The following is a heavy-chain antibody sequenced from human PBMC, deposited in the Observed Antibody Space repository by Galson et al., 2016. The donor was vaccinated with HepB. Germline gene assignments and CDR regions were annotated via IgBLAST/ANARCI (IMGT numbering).Heavy chain of an antibody. Sequence: PSLTCTVSGGSISSGGYYWTWIRQHPGKGLEWIGYTYYSGSTYYNSSLKSRVIISVDTSKNQLSLMLSSVTAADTAVYYCARGSNCSGGRCFWFDPWGQGTLVTVTS. CDR3: ARGSNCSGGRCFWFDP. CDR2: TYYSGST. CDR1: GGSISSGGYY. V-gene: IGHV4-31*03. J-gene: IGHJ5*02. D-gene: IGHD2-15*01.